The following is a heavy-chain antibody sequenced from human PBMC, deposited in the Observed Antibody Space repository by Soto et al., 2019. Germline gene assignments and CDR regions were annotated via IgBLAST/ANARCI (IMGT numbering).Heavy chain of an antibody. V-gene: IGHV1-3*01. CDR3: ARARYFYDSSGLDY. J-gene: IGHJ4*02. CDR2: INAGNGNT. Sequence: GASVKVSCKASGYTFTSYAMHWVRQAPGQRLEWMGWINAGNGNTKYSQKFQGGVTITRDTSASTAYMELSSLRSEDTSVYYCARARYFYDSSGLDYWGQGALVTVSS. CDR1: GYTFTSYA. D-gene: IGHD3-22*01.